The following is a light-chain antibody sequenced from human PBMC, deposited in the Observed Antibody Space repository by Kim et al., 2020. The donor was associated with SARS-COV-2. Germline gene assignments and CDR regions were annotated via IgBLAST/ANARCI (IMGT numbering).Light chain of an antibody. CDR3: ATWDDSLNGPF. V-gene: IGLV1-44*01. Sequence: QSVLTQPPSASGTPGQRVSISCSGSNSNIGSNTVNWYQQLPGTTPKLLIYTDNRRPSGVPDRFSGSRSGTSASLAISGLQSEDEADYYCATWDDSLNGPFFGGGTKVTV. CDR2: TDN. J-gene: IGLJ2*01. CDR1: NSNIGSNT.